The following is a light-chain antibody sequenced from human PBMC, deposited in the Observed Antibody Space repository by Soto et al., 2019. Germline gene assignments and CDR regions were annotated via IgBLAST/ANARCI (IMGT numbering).Light chain of an antibody. CDR3: QQYDSSART. V-gene: IGKV3-20*01. Sequence: EIVLTQSPGTLSLSPGERATLSCRASQSVSSSYLAWYQQKPGQAPRLLIYGASSRATGIPDRFSGSGSGTDFTLTISRLEPEDFAGYYCQQYDSSARTFGQAPKVDI. CDR1: QSVSSSY. J-gene: IGKJ1*01. CDR2: GAS.